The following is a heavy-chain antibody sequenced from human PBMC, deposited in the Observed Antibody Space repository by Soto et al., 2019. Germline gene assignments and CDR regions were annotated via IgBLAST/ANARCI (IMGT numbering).Heavy chain of an antibody. V-gene: IGHV4-30-4*01. Sequence: GPGPGCSSETLSLTCTVSGGSISSGDYYWSWIRQPPGKGLEWIGYIYYSGSTYYNPSLKSRVTISVDTSKNQFSLKLSSVTAADTAVYYCARDWDDSRTPDAFDIWGQRTMVTVSS. J-gene: IGHJ3*02. CDR1: GGSISSGDYY. D-gene: IGHD3-22*01. CDR3: ARDWDDSRTPDAFDI. CDR2: IYYSGST.